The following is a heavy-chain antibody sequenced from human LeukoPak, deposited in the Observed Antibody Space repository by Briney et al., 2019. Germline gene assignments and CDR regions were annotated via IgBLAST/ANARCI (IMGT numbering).Heavy chain of an antibody. CDR2: IYYSGST. Sequence: PSETLSLTCTVSGGSISSYYWSWIRQPLGKGLEWIGYIYYSGSTNYNPSLKSRVTISVDKSKNQFSLKLSSVTAADTAVYYCARSIYGSGSYHFDYWGQGTLVTVSS. V-gene: IGHV4-59*08. CDR3: ARSIYGSGSYHFDY. CDR1: GGSISSYY. D-gene: IGHD3-10*01. J-gene: IGHJ4*02.